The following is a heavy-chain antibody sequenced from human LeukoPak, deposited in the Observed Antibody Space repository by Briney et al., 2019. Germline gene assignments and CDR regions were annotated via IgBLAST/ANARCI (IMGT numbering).Heavy chain of an antibody. CDR3: TTGITMVRGVIHLIDY. D-gene: IGHD3-10*01. CDR2: IKSKTDGGTT. V-gene: IGHV3-15*01. J-gene: IGHJ4*02. CDR1: GFTFSNAW. Sequence: PGGSLRLSCAASGFTFSNAWMSWVRQAPGKGLEWVGRIKSKTDGGTTDYAAPVKGRFTISRDDSKNTLYLQMNSLKTEDTAVYYCTTGITMVRGVIHLIDYWGLGTLVTVSS.